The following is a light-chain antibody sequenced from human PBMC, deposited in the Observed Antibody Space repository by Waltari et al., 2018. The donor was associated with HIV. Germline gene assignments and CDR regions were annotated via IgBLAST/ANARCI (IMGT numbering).Light chain of an antibody. V-gene: IGLV2-14*01. CDR3: SSYTSSSTFYVV. CDR2: DVS. Sequence: QSALTQPASVSGSPGQSITISCTGTSSDVGGYNYVSWYQQHPGKAPKLMIYDVSNRPSGVSNRFSCSKSGNTASLTISGLQAEDEADYYCSSYTSSSTFYVVFGGGTKLTVL. CDR1: SSDVGGYNY. J-gene: IGLJ2*01.